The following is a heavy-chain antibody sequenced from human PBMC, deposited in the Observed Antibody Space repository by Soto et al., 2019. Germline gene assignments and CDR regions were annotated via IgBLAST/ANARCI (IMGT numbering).Heavy chain of an antibody. CDR2: IFYLGSS. V-gene: IGHV4-39*01. J-gene: IGHJ5*02. CDR1: GDSIISSDFY. Sequence: SETLSLTCAVSGDSIISSDFYWGWVRQPPGKGLEWIGSIFYLGSSYYNPSLKSRVTMSVDTSKNQFSLRLRSVTAADTALYFCARHSLALRKNNWFDPWGQGXMVTVYS. D-gene: IGHD3-3*02. CDR3: ARHSLALRKNNWFDP.